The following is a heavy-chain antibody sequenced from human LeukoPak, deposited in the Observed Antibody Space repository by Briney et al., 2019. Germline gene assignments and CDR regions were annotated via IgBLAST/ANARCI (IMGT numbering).Heavy chain of an antibody. CDR2: ITHGGST. V-gene: IGHV4-34*01. J-gene: IGHJ5*02. D-gene: IGHD2-21*02. Sequence: SGTLSLTCAVYGGSFSAYSGSWIRQPPGKGLERIGEITHGGSTTYNPSLKSPVTISVDTSKNQFSLKLSSVTAADTAVYYCARLRCGDCYPNWFDPWGQGTLVTVSS. CDR3: ARLRCGDCYPNWFDP. CDR1: GGSFSAYS.